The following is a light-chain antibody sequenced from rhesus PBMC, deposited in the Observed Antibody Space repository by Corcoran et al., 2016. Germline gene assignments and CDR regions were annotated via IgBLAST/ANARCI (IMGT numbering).Light chain of an antibody. CDR1: QDISSW. CDR2: KAS. Sequence: DIQMTQSPSSLSASVGDRVTITCRASQDISSWLAWYQQKPGKVPNLLIYKASSLQSGVPSRFSGRGFGTDFTLTISSLPPEDFATYSCQQYNSAPWSFGQGTKVEI. J-gene: IGKJ1*01. CDR3: QQYNSAPWS. V-gene: IGKV1-21*01.